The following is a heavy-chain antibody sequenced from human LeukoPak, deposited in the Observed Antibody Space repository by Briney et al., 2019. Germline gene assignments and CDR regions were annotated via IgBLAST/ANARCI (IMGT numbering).Heavy chain of an antibody. Sequence: GGSLRHSCAASGFTFSSYAMSWVRQAPGKGLEWVSSISGSGGNTYYADSVKGRFTISRDNSKNTLYMQMNSLRAEDTAVYYCAKLVTHFDYWGQGTLVTVSS. D-gene: IGHD4-23*01. V-gene: IGHV3-23*01. CDR1: GFTFSSYA. J-gene: IGHJ4*02. CDR3: AKLVTHFDY. CDR2: ISGSGGNT.